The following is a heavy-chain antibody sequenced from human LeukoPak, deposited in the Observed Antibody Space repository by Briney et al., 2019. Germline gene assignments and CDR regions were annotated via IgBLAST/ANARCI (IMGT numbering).Heavy chain of an antibody. D-gene: IGHD3-9*01. V-gene: IGHV1-2*02. CDR1: GYTFTGYY. Sequence: ASVKVSCKASGYTFTGYYMHWVRQAPGQGLEWMGWINPNSGGTNYAQKFQGRVTMTRDTSISTAYMELSRLRSDDTAVYYCARPNYDIESCYYAAPGYWGQGTLVTVSS. J-gene: IGHJ4*02. CDR2: INPNSGGT. CDR3: ARPNYDIESCYYAAPGY.